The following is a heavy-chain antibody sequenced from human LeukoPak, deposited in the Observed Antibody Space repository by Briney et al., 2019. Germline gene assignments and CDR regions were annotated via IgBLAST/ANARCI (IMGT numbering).Heavy chain of an antibody. D-gene: IGHD6-13*01. CDR3: ARVPISSSWIFDWFDP. J-gene: IGHJ5*02. Sequence: PGGSLRLSCAASGFTFSSYWMHWVRQAPGKGLVWVSRINSDGSSTSYADSVKGRFTISRDNAKNTLYLQMNSLRAEDTAVYYCARVPISSSWIFDWFDPWGQGTLVTVSS. V-gene: IGHV3-74*01. CDR2: INSDGSST. CDR1: GFTFSSYW.